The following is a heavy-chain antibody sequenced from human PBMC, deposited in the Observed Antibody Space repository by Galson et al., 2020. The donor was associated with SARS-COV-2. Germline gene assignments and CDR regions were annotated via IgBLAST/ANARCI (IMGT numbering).Heavy chain of an antibody. J-gene: IGHJ4*02. D-gene: IGHD6-19*01. Sequence: KMSGPTLVKPTETLTLTCTVSGFSLSNARMGVSWIRQPPGKALEWLPHIFSNDEKSYSTSLKSRPTITKDTSKSQVVLTMTNMDPVDTATYYCGGVYSSGWRDYFDYWGQGTLVTVSS. CDR3: GGVYSSGWRDYFDY. CDR1: GFSLSNARMG. V-gene: IGHV2-26*01. CDR2: IFSNDEK.